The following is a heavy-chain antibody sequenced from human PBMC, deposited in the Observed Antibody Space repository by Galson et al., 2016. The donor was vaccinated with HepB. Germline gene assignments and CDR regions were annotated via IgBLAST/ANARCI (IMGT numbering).Heavy chain of an antibody. CDR3: AKGWDDGSYASYFDF. Sequence: RLPCAASRFTSSNYGLHCVRQAPGKGLGWVAIISYDGSDKYYPESVRGRFTISRDNSKNTLYWEMNSLRAEDTAVYYCAKGWDDGSYASYFDFGGQGTLVTVSS. J-gene: IGHJ4*02. D-gene: IGHD3-16*01. CDR2: ISYDGSDK. V-gene: IGHV3-30*18. CDR1: RFTSSNYG.